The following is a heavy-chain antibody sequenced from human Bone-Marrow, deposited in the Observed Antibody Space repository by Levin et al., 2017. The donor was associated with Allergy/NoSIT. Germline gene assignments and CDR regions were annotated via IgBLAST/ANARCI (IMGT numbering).Heavy chain of an antibody. D-gene: IGHD4-17*01. J-gene: IGHJ4*02. CDR1: GFTFSRNA. V-gene: IGHV3-23*01. Sequence: GGSLRLSCAASGFTFSRNAMSWVRQAPGKGLEWVSAISGSGGSTYYADSVKGRFTISRDSSKNTLYLQMNSLRAEDTAVYYCAKDMVRTVTPITSFDCWGQGTLVTVSS. CDR2: ISGSGGST. CDR3: AKDMVRTVTPITSFDC.